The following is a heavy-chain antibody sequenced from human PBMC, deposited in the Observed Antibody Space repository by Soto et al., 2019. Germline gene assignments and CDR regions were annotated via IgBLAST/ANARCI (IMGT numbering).Heavy chain of an antibody. CDR2: IYYSGST. Sequence: PSETLSLTCTVSGGSISSYYWSWIRQPPGKGLEWIGYIYYSGSTNYNPSLKSRVTISVDTSKNQFSLKLSSVTAADTAVYYCARDGGSSWLWWFDPWGQGTLVTVSS. CDR3: ARDGGSSWLWWFDP. D-gene: IGHD6-13*01. V-gene: IGHV4-59*01. CDR1: GGSISSYY. J-gene: IGHJ5*02.